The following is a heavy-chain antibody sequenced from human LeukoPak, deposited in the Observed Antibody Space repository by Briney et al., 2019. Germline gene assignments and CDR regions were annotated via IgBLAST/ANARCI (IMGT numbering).Heavy chain of an antibody. CDR2: ISDSGGNT. Sequence: GGSLRLSCAVSGITLSNYGMSWVRQAPGKGLEWVAGISDSGGNTKYADSVKGRFTISRDNPKNTLYLQMNSLRAEDAAVYFCAKRGVVIRVILVGFHKEAYYFESWGQGALVTVSS. CDR1: GITLSNYG. D-gene: IGHD3/OR15-3a*01. CDR3: AKRGVVIRVILVGFHKEAYYFES. J-gene: IGHJ4*02. V-gene: IGHV3-23*01.